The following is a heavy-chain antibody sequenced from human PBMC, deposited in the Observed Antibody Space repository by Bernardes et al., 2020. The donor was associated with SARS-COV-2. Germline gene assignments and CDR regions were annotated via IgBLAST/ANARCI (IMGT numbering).Heavy chain of an antibody. CDR3: ARDTRPFYYHSGAPDLDNRDY. J-gene: IGHJ4*02. CDR1: GFTFSSYG. V-gene: IGHV3-33*01. Sequence: GGSLRLSCAASGFTFSSYGMHWVRQVPGKGLEWVAVIWYDGSNKYYADSVKGRFTISRDNSKNTLFLQMNSLRAEDTALYYCARDTRPFYYHSGAPDLDNRDYWGQGTLVTVSS. CDR2: IWYDGSNK. D-gene: IGHD3-22*01.